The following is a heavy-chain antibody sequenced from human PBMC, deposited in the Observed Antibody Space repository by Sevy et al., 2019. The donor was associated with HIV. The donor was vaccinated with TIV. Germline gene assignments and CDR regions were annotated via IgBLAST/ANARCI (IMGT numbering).Heavy chain of an antibody. V-gene: IGHV1-2*06. CDR3: AREWGITMTNAFDI. CDR1: GYTFTSYY. D-gene: IGHD3-22*01. CDR2: INPNSGGT. J-gene: IGHJ3*02. Sequence: ASVKVSCKASGYTFTSYYMVWVRQAPGQGLEWMGRINPNSGGTNYAQKFQGRVTMTRDTSISTAYMELSSLSSDDTAVYYCAREWGITMTNAFDIWGQGTMVTVSS.